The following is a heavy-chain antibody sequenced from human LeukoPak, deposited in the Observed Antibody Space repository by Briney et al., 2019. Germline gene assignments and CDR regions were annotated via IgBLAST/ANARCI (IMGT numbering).Heavy chain of an antibody. CDR2: IYHSGST. CDR1: GYSISSGYY. CDR3: ARDGRIAAAGIRDY. D-gene: IGHD6-13*01. Sequence: PSETLSLTCTVSGYSISSGYYWGWIRQPPGKGLEWIGSIYHSGSTYYNPSLKSRVTISVDTSKNQFSLKLSSVTAADTAVYYCARDGRIAAAGIRDYWGQGTLVTVSS. V-gene: IGHV4-38-2*02. J-gene: IGHJ4*02.